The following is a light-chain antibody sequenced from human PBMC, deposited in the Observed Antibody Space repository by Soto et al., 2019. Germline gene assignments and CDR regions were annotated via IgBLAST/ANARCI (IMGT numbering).Light chain of an antibody. CDR1: QSISSY. V-gene: IGKV1-39*01. J-gene: IGKJ3*01. Sequence: DIQMTQSPSSLSASVGDRVTITCRASQSISSYLNWYQQKPGKAPKLLIYAASSLQSGVPSRFSGSGSGTDFSLTSSGLQPEYFATYYCQQSYRTLELFGPGTKVDIK. CDR2: AAS. CDR3: QQSYRTLEL.